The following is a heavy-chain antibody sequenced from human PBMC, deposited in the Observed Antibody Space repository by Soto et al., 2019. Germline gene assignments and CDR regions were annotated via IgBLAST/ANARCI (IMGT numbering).Heavy chain of an antibody. CDR1: GFTFSSYA. J-gene: IGHJ5*02. V-gene: IGHV3-23*01. CDR3: AKDPRHGSGVSCFDP. CDR2: ISGSGGST. D-gene: IGHD3-10*01. Sequence: LRLSCAASGFTFSSYAMSWVRQAPGKGLEWVSAISGSGGSTYYADSVKGRFTISRDNSKNTLYLQMNSLRAEDTAVYYCAKDPRHGSGVSCFDPWGQGTLVTVSS.